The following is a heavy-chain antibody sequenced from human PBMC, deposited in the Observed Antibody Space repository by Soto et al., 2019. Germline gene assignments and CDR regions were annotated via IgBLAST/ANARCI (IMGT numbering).Heavy chain of an antibody. CDR3: VRQYRDSQYYSGLDV. Sequence: LTPAISRDTLSINSAACNWISHHPSRGLEWLGRTYYRSKWYNDFAVSVKSRITINPDTSKNQFSLQLNSVTPEDTAVYYCVRQYRDSQYYSGLDVWGQGTTVTVSS. CDR1: RDTLSINSAA. V-gene: IGHV6-1*01. CDR2: TYYRSKWYN. J-gene: IGHJ6*02. D-gene: IGHD6-6*01.